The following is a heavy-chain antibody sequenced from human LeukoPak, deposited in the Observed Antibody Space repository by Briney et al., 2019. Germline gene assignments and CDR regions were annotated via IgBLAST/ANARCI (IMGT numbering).Heavy chain of an antibody. J-gene: IGHJ4*02. V-gene: IGHV3-7*01. CDR2: IKQDGSEK. D-gene: IGHD5-18*01. CDR1: GFTFSSYW. Sequence: GGSLRLSCAASGFTFSSYWMSWVRQAPGEGLEWVANIKQDGSEKYYVDSVKGRFTISRDNAKNSLYLQMNSLRAEDTAVYYCARGLRSVDTAMVTGDYWGQGTLVTVSS. CDR3: ARGLRSVDTAMVTGDY.